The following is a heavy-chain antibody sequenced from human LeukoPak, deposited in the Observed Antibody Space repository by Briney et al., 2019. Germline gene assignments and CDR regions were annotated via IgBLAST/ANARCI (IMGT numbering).Heavy chain of an antibody. CDR3: ARTPHSYSYVDY. D-gene: IGHD5-18*01. CDR2: IFYSGGT. V-gene: IGHV4-30-4*08. CDR1: GGSISSGDYY. J-gene: IGHJ4*02. Sequence: SETLSLTCTVSGGSISSGDYYWSWIRQPPGKGLEWIGYIFYSGGTYYNPSLKSRVTTSVDTSKNQFSLKLRSVTAADTAVYYCARTPHSYSYVDYWGQGTLVTVSS.